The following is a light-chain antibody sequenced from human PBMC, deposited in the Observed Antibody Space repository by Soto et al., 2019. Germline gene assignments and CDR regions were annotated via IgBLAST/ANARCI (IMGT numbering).Light chain of an antibody. J-gene: IGKJ2*01. Sequence: EIVLTQSPGTLSLSPGERATLSCRASQSVSSNLAWYQQKPGQAPRLLIYGVVTRASGIPDRFSGSGSGTDFTLTISRLKPEDFAVYYCQQYATSPPTFGQGTKLEIK. V-gene: IGKV3-20*01. CDR3: QQYATSPPT. CDR1: QSVSSN. CDR2: GVV.